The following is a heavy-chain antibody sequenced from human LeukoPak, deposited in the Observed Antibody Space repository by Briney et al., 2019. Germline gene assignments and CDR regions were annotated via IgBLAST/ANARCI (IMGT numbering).Heavy chain of an antibody. Sequence: ASVKVSCKASGYTFTSYYMHWLRQAPGQGLEGMGIINPSGGRTSYAQKFQGRVTMTRDMSTSTVYMALSSLRSEDTAVYYFARQTYYYDSSGYLDWGQGTLVTVSS. D-gene: IGHD3-22*01. CDR2: INPSGGRT. J-gene: IGHJ4*02. V-gene: IGHV1-46*01. CDR1: GYTFTSYY. CDR3: ARQTYYYDSSGYLD.